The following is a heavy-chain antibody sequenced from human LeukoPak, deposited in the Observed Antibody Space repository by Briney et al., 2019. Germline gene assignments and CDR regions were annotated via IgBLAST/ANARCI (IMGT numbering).Heavy chain of an antibody. CDR2: ISSSGGST. D-gene: IGHD1-7*01. Sequence: PGGSLRLSCAASGFTFSSHAMSWVRQAPGKGLEWVSSISSSGGSTYYADSVKGRFTISRDNSKNTLYLQMNSLRAEDTAVYYCARAPRTGTTDPIDYWGQGTLVTVSS. V-gene: IGHV3-23*01. CDR3: ARAPRTGTTDPIDY. CDR1: GFTFSSHA. J-gene: IGHJ4*02.